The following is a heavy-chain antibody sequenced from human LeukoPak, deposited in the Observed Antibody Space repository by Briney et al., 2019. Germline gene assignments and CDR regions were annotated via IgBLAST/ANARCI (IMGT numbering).Heavy chain of an antibody. J-gene: IGHJ4*02. D-gene: IGHD6-19*01. Sequence: GGSLRLSCEASGFTFSSFWMHWVRQAPGKGLMWVSRITSDGSTTSYADSVKGRFTISRDNAKNTLYLQMNSLRAEDTAVYYCARARWSSTGWFLGYWGQGTLVAVSS. V-gene: IGHV3-74*01. CDR3: ARARWSSTGWFLGY. CDR2: ITSDGSTT. CDR1: GFTFSSFW.